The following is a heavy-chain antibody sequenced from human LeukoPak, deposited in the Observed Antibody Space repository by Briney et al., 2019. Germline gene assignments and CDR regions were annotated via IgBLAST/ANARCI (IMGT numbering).Heavy chain of an antibody. CDR1: GYTFTSYA. D-gene: IGHD3-9*01. Sequence: GASVKVSCRASGYTFTSYAMHWVRQAPGQRLEWMGWINAGNGNTKYSQEFQGRVTITRDTSTSTAYMEMRSLRSDDTTVYYCATDTESSAYDILTGFQDYWGQGTLVTVSS. CDR3: ATDTESSAYDILTGFQDY. V-gene: IGHV1-3*01. J-gene: IGHJ4*02. CDR2: INAGNGNT.